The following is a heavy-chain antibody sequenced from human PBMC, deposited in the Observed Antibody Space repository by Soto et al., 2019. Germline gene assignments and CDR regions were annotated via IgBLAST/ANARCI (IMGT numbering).Heavy chain of an antibody. CDR1: GDSVSSNSAA. Sequence: LSLTCAISGDSVSSNSAAWNWIRQSPSRGLEWLGRTYYRSKWYNDYAVSVKSRITINPDTSKNQFSLQLNSVTPEDTAVYYCARDPIPRIAARPHAFDIWGQGTMVTVSS. CDR3: ARDPIPRIAARPHAFDI. V-gene: IGHV6-1*01. D-gene: IGHD6-6*01. J-gene: IGHJ3*02. CDR2: TYYRSKWYN.